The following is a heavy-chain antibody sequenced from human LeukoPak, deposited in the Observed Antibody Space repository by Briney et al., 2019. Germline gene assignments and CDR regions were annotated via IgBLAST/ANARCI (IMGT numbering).Heavy chain of an antibody. J-gene: IGHJ4*02. Sequence: GGSLRLSCAASGFTFSSYSMNWVRQAPGKGLEWVSYISSGSSPIYYADSVKGRFTISRDNAKDSLYLQMNSLRADDTAVYYCARGDSSSGFDYWGQGTVVTVSS. CDR2: ISSGSSPI. CDR1: GFTFSSYS. V-gene: IGHV3-48*04. CDR3: ARGDSSSGFDY. D-gene: IGHD6-13*01.